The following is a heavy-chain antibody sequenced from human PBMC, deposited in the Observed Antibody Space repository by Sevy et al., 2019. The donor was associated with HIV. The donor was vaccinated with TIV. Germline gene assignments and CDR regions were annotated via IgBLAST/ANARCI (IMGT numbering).Heavy chain of an antibody. V-gene: IGHV3-48*03. Sequence: GGSLRLSCAASGFTFSSYEMNWVRQAPGKGLEWVSYISSSGSTIYYADSVKGRFTISRDNAKNSLYLQMNSLRAEDTAVYYCARVSYYDSSGYYYRGQRTLVTVSS. D-gene: IGHD3-22*01. J-gene: IGHJ4*02. CDR3: ARVSYYDSSGYYY. CDR1: GFTFSSYE. CDR2: ISSSGSTI.